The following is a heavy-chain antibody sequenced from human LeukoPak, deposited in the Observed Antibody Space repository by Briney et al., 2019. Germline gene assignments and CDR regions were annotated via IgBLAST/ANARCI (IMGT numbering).Heavy chain of an antibody. Sequence: PSETLSLTCAVYGGSFSGYYWSWIRQPPGKGLEWIGEINHSGSTNYNPSLKSRVTISVDTSKNQFSLELSSVTAADTAVYCCARARRMGAFDYWGQGTLVTVSS. CDR2: INHSGST. D-gene: IGHD3-16*01. CDR1: GGSFSGYY. J-gene: IGHJ4*02. V-gene: IGHV4-34*01. CDR3: ARARRMGAFDY.